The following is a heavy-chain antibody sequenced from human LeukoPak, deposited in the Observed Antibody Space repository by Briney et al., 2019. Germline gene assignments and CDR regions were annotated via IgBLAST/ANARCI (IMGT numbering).Heavy chain of an antibody. Sequence: GSLRLSCGASGFTFSRYVMHWVRQAPVKGLEWVAVISYDGSNKYYADSVKGRFTISRDNSKNTLYLQMNSLRAEDTAVYYCARDPAGAVANDWGQGTLVTVSS. V-gene: IGHV3-30-3*01. CDR2: ISYDGSNK. CDR1: GFTFSRYV. CDR3: ARDPAGAVAND. J-gene: IGHJ4*02. D-gene: IGHD6-19*01.